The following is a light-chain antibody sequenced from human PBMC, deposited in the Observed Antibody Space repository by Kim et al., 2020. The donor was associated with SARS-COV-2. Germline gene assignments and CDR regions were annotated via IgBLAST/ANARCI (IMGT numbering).Light chain of an antibody. V-gene: IGKV3-15*01. J-gene: IGKJ2*01. CDR1: QSVSSN. CDR3: QQYDNWPPGYT. CDR2: GAS. Sequence: EIVMTQSPVTLSVSPGERATLSCRASQSVSSNLAWYQQKPGQAPRLLIYGASTRATGIRARFSGSGSGTEFTLTISSLQSEDFAVYYYQQYDNWPPGYTFSQGTKLE.